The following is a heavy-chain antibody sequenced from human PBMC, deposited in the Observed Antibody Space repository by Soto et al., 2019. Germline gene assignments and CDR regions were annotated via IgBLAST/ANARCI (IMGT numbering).Heavy chain of an antibody. D-gene: IGHD5-12*01. CDR2: IYYTGST. CDR1: GVSINGYY. J-gene: IGHJ4*02. Sequence: SETLSLTCSVSGVSINGYYWTWIRQPPGKGLEWIGHIYYTGSTDYNPSLKSRVTISVDTSKTQFSPKLSSVTAADTALYYCTRGGSYSGYDAFDYWGLGTLVTVSS. CDR3: TRGGSYSGYDAFDY. V-gene: IGHV4-59*01.